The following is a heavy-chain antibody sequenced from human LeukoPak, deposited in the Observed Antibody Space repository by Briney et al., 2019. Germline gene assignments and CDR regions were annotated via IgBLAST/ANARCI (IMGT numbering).Heavy chain of an antibody. CDR2: IGSSSTFI. J-gene: IGHJ4*02. V-gene: IGHV3-21*01. CDR1: GFTFTRYT. CDR3: AKAHPGFDY. Sequence: PGGSLRLSCAASGFTFTRYTMNWVRQAPGKGLEWVSSIGSSSTFIYYADSVKGRFTISRDNAKNSLSLQMNSLRADDTAVYYCAKAHPGFDYWGQGTLVTVSS.